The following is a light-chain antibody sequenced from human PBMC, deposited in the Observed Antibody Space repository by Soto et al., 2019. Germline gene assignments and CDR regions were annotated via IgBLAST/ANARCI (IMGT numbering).Light chain of an antibody. J-gene: IGKJ1*01. CDR2: GAS. CDR1: QSVSNSY. V-gene: IGKV3-20*01. Sequence: EIVLTQSPGTLSLSPGERATLSCRASQSVSNSYLAGYQQKPGQAPRLLIYGASSRATGIPDRFSCSGSGTAFTLTISRLEPEDFEVYYCQQYGNSPVTFGQGTKVEIK. CDR3: QQYGNSPVT.